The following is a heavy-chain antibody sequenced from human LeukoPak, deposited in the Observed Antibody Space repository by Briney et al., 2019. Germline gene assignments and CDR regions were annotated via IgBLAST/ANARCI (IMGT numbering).Heavy chain of an antibody. CDR2: ISWNSGNI. D-gene: IGHD3-22*01. CDR3: AKGGYYLFYYYYGVDV. Sequence: GGSLRLSCAASGFTFDDYAMHWVRQAPGKGLEWVSGISWNSGNIGYADSVKGRFTISRDNAKNSLYLQMNSLRAEDTALYYCAKGGYYLFYYYYGVDVWGQGTTVTVSS. J-gene: IGHJ6*02. CDR1: GFTFDDYA. V-gene: IGHV3-9*01.